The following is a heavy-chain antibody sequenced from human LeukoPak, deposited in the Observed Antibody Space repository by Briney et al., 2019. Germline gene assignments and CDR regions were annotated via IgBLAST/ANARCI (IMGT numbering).Heavy chain of an antibody. CDR3: AKDRPNYHESNGHYYRPNGDY. CDR2: ITSSGETT. Sequence: PGGSLRPSCAASGFTFSSYGMHWVRQAPGKGLESVSSITSSGETTFYADSVKDRFTISRDNSRNTLYLQMSRLRAEDTAIYYCAKDRPNYHESNGHYYRPNGDYWGQGTLVTVS. J-gene: IGHJ4*02. CDR1: GFTFSSYG. V-gene: IGHV3-23*01. D-gene: IGHD3-22*01.